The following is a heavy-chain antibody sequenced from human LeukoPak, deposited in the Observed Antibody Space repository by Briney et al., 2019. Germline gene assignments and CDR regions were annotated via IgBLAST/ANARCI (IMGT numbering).Heavy chain of an antibody. D-gene: IGHD2-2*01. CDR3: ARLVGYCSSSNCYELDY. CDR2: IYYSGST. J-gene: IGHJ4*02. V-gene: IGHV4-39*01. Sequence: LRLSCAASGFTFSRHGMHWVRQPPGKGLEWIGSIYYSGSTYYKPSLESRVTISVDTSKNQFSLKLSSVTAADTAVYYCARLVGYCSSSNCYELDYWGQGTLVTVSS. CDR1: GFTFSRHGMH.